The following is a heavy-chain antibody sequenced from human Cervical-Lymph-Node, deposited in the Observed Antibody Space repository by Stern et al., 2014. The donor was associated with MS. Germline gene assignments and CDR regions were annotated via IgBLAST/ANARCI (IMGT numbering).Heavy chain of an antibody. J-gene: IGHJ2*01. V-gene: IGHV4-39*02. CDR1: GGSFTNRDY. CDR3: ARGVTAVTNYVPNWCFDL. D-gene: IGHD2-21*02. Sequence: QLQLQESGPGLVKPSETLSLTCTVSGGSFTNRDYWGWIRQSPGKGLEWIGSVYYSGITYYRPSLKSRATISIDSSRTKFSLSLNSVTATDTAVYFCARGVTAVTNYVPNWCFDLWGRGTLVTVSS. CDR2: VYYSGIT.